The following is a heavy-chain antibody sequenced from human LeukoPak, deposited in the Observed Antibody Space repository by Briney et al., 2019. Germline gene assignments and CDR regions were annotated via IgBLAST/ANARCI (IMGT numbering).Heavy chain of an antibody. CDR3: AREDYGGNWFDY. V-gene: IGHV3-30-3*01. CDR2: ISYDGSNK. J-gene: IGHJ4*02. D-gene: IGHD4-23*01. Sequence: GGSLRLSCAASVFTLCRYAMRWVRQAPGKGLEWGAVISYDGSNKYYADSLKGRFTISRDNSKNTLYLKMKSLRAEDAAVYYCAREDYGGNWFDYWGQGTLVTVSS. CDR1: VFTLCRYA.